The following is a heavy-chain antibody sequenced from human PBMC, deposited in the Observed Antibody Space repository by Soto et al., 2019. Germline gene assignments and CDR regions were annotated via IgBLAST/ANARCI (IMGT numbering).Heavy chain of an antibody. CDR2: IKSKTDGGTT. CDR3: TTDVPSYTILGVVTKQPLYYFGMDV. J-gene: IGHJ6*02. Sequence: PGESLKISCAASGFTFSNAWMSWVRQAPGKGLEWVGRIKSKTDGGTTDYAAPVKGRCTISRDDTKNTLYLQMNSLKTEDTAVYYCTTDVPSYTILGVVTKQPLYYFGMDVWGQGTTVTVSS. CDR1: GFTFSNAW. D-gene: IGHD3-3*01. V-gene: IGHV3-15*01.